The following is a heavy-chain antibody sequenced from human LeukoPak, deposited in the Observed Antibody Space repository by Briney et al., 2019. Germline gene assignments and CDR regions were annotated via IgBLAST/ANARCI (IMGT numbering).Heavy chain of an antibody. Sequence: ASVKVSCKASGYTFTSYYMHWVRQAPGQGLEWMGIINPSGGSTSYAQKFQGRVTITADESTTTAYMELSSLRSEDTAVYYCAEGGIAPLNWFDPWGQGTLVTVSS. CDR2: INPSGGST. J-gene: IGHJ5*02. D-gene: IGHD6-13*01. V-gene: IGHV1-46*01. CDR1: GYTFTSYY. CDR3: AEGGIAPLNWFDP.